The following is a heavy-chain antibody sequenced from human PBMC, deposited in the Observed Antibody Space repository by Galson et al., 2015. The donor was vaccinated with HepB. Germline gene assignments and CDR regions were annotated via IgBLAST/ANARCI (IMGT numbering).Heavy chain of an antibody. CDR3: ARDFVNYDILTGYLIYYFDY. CDR1: GYTFTSYA. CDR2: INTNTGNP. D-gene: IGHD3-9*01. V-gene: IGHV7-4-1*02. Sequence: SCKASGYTFTSYAMNWVRQAPGQGLEWVGWINTNTGNPTYAQGFTGRFVFSLDTSVSTAYLQISSLKAEDTAVYYCARDFVNYDILTGYLIYYFDYWGQGTLVTVSS. J-gene: IGHJ4*02.